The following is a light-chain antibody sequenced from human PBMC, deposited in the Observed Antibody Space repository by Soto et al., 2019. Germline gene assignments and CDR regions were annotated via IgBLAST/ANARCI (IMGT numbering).Light chain of an antibody. Sequence: QSVLTQPASVSGSPGQSITISCTGTSSDVGNYNYVSWYQQHPGKAHQLMIFQVSNRASGVSNRFSGSKSGDTASLTISGLQSEDEAEYYCGSYTTSSNYVFGTGTKVTVL. CDR1: SSDVGNYNY. CDR3: GSYTTSSNYV. V-gene: IGLV2-14*01. J-gene: IGLJ1*01. CDR2: QVS.